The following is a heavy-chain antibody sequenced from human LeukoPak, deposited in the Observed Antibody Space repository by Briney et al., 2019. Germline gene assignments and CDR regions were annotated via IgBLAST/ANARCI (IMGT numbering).Heavy chain of an antibody. D-gene: IGHD3-10*01. CDR3: ARGYVSGPSGIDC. CDR1: GFTFSNHY. CDR2: IRNKANSYTT. V-gene: IGHV3-72*01. J-gene: IGHJ4*02. Sequence: GGSLRLSCAASGFTFSNHYMDWIRQAPEKGLEWVGRIRNKANSYTTEYAASVKGRFTISRDDSKNSLYLQMNRLKTEDTAVYYCARGYVSGPSGIDCWGQGTLVTVSS.